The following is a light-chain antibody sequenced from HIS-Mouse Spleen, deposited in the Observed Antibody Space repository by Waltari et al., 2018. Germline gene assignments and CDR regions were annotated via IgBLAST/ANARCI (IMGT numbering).Light chain of an antibody. V-gene: IGLV3-10*01. J-gene: IGLJ2*01. CDR3: YSTDSSGNHRV. CDR2: EDS. CDR1: ALPKKY. Sequence: SYELTQPPSVSVSPGQTARITCSGDALPKKYAYWYQQKSGQAPVLGIYEDSKRPAGIPEEFSGSSSGTMATLTISGAQVEDEADYYCYSTDSSGNHRVFGGGTKLTVL.